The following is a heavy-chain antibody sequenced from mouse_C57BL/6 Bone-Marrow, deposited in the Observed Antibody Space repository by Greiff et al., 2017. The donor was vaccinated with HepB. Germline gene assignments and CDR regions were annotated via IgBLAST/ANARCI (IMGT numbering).Heavy chain of an antibody. Sequence: VQLQQSGAELVRPGASVKLSCTASGFNIKDDYMHWVKQRPEQGLAWIGWIDPENGDTEYASKFQGKATITADTSSNTAYLQLSSLTSEDTAVYYCTFYSNYVAWFAYWGQGTLVTVSA. D-gene: IGHD2-5*01. CDR3: TFYSNYVAWFAY. CDR2: IDPENGDT. CDR1: GFNIKDDY. V-gene: IGHV14-4*01. J-gene: IGHJ3*01.